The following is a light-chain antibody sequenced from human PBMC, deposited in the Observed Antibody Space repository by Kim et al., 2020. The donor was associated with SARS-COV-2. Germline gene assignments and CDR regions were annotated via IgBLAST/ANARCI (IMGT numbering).Light chain of an antibody. CDR3: QSYDSSLSDSWV. CDR2: GDR. V-gene: IGLV1-40*01. CDR1: SSNIGSYD. Sequence: QRLPISCTGSSSNIGSYDVHWYQHLPGTAPKLLIYGDRNRPSGVPDRFSGSKSDTSASLAITGLQAEDEADYYCQSYDSSLSDSWVFGGGTQLTVL. J-gene: IGLJ3*02.